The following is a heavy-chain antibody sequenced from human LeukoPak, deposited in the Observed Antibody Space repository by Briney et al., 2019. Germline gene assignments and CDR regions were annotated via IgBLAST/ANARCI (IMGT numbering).Heavy chain of an antibody. Sequence: GGSLRLSCAASGFTFSSYAMSWVRQAPGKGLEWVSTISATGGSTFYADSVRGRFTISRDNSKGTLYLQINSLRAEDTAVYYCGKDRPYDYGDSTASFDSWGRGTLVTVSS. D-gene: IGHD4-17*01. CDR1: GFTFSSYA. CDR3: GKDRPYDYGDSTASFDS. V-gene: IGHV3-23*01. CDR2: ISATGGST. J-gene: IGHJ4*02.